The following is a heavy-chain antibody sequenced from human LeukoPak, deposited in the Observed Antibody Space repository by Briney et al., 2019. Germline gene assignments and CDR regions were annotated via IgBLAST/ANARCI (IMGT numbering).Heavy chain of an antibody. J-gene: IGHJ6*02. CDR1: GFTVSSNY. CDR3: AREDVVVVAAIYSYYGMDV. V-gene: IGHV3-66*01. D-gene: IGHD2-15*01. Sequence: GGSLRLSCAASGFTVSSNYMSWVRHAPGKGLEWVSVIYSGGSTYYADSVKGRFTISRDNSKNTLYLQMNSLRAEDTAVYYCAREDVVVVAAIYSYYGMDVWGHGTTVTVSS. CDR2: IYSGGST.